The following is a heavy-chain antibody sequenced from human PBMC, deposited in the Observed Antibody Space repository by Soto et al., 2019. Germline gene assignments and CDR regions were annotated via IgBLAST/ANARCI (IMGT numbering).Heavy chain of an antibody. J-gene: IGHJ3*02. V-gene: IGHV4-59*08. CDR2: IYHTGST. D-gene: IGHD3-10*01. CDR3: ARVREANYYGSGNAFDI. CDR1: VDSFADYF. Sequence: SETLSLTCSVSVDSFADYFWSWLRQPPGKGLEWIGYIYHTGSTGYNPSLESRVVMSIDTSTNQFSLKLTSVTAADTAVYYCARVREANYYGSGNAFDIWGQGTMVTVS.